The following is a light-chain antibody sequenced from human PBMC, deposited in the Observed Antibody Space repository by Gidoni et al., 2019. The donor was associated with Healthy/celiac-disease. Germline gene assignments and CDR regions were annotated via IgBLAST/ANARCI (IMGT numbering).Light chain of an antibody. CDR1: QSISSY. J-gene: IGKJ2*01. CDR2: AAS. Sequence: DIQMTQSPPSLSASVGDRVTITCRASQSISSYLNLYQQKPGKATKILIYAASSLQSGVPSRFSGSGSGTDFTLTISSLQPEDFATYYCQQSYSTPHTFGQGTKLEIK. V-gene: IGKV1-39*01. CDR3: QQSYSTPHT.